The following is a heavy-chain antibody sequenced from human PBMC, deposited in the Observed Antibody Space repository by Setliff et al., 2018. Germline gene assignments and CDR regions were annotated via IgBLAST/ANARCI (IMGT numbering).Heavy chain of an antibody. D-gene: IGHD5-18*01. J-gene: IGHJ5*02. CDR2: IYSSGRT. V-gene: IGHV4-59*08. CDR3: VRQGLDTGRTRWWFDP. CDR1: GGSISSYY. Sequence: SETLSLTCTVSGGSISSYYWIWIRQPPGKGLEWIGYIYSSGRTNYNPSLKSRVTLSVDTSNNQFSLKVSSVTAADTAVYYCVRQGLDTGRTRWWFDPWGQGTLVTVSS.